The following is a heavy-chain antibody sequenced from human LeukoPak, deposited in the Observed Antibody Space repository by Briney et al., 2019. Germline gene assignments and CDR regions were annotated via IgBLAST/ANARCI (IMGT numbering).Heavy chain of an antibody. J-gene: IGHJ6*02. D-gene: IGHD3-9*01. CDR1: GYTFTSYD. CDR2: MNPNSGNT. CDR3: ASLGDILTGYYYGMDV. V-gene: IGHV1-8*02. Sequence: ASVKVSCKASGYTFTSYDINWVRQATGQGLEWMGWMNPNSGNTGYAQKFQGRVTMTRNTSISTAYMELSSLRSEDTAVYYCASLGDILTGYYYGMDVWGQGTTVTVSS.